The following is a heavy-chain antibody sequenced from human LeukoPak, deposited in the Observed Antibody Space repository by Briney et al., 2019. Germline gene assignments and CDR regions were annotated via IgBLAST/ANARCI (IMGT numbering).Heavy chain of an antibody. J-gene: IGHJ6*03. Sequence: GASVKVSCKASGYTFTGYYMHWVRQAPGQGLEWMGWINPNSGGTNYAQKFQGRVTMTRDTSISTAYMELSRLRSDDTAVYYCARGTRYYYDSSGPLYYYYYMDVWGKGTTVTVSS. CDR3: ARGTRYYYDSSGPLYYYYYMDV. V-gene: IGHV1-2*02. CDR2: INPNSGGT. CDR1: GYTFTGYY. D-gene: IGHD3-22*01.